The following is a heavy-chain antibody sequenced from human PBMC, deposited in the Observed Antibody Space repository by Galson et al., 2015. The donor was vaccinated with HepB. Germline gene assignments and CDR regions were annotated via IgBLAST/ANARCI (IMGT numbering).Heavy chain of an antibody. J-gene: IGHJ4*02. D-gene: IGHD3-22*01. V-gene: IGHV3-30*18. Sequence: SLRLSCAASGFTFSNYGMHWVRQAPGKGLEWVAFLIYDGSYKFYADSVKGRLTISRDNSKNSLYLQMNNLRSDDTAIYYCAKDTNGYSVDYWGQGTLVTVSS. CDR1: GFTFSNYG. CDR3: AKDTNGYSVDY. CDR2: LIYDGSYK.